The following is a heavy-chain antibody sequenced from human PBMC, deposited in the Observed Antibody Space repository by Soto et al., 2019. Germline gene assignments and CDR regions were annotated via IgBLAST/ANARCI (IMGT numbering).Heavy chain of an antibody. CDR2: INHSGST. Sequence: SETLSLTCAVYGGSFSGYYWSWIRQPPGKGLEWIGEINHSGSTNYNPSLKSRVTISVDTSKNQFSLKLSSVTAADTAVYYCARATGTLRSRNCDYWGQGSLVTVSS. J-gene: IGHJ4*02. CDR1: GGSFSGYY. V-gene: IGHV4-34*01. CDR3: ARATGTLRSRNCDY. D-gene: IGHD1-1*01.